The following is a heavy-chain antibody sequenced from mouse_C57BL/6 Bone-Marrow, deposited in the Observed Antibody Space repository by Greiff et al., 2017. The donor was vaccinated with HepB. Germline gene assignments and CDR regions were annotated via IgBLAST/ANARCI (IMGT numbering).Heavy chain of an antibody. Sequence: EVQLQQSGAELVRPGASVKLSCTASGFNIQDDYMHWVKQRPEQGLEWIGWIDPENGDTEYASKFQGKATITADTSSNTAYLQLSSLTSEDTAVYYCTVDYGSLFDYWGQGTTLTVSS. CDR1: GFNIQDDY. CDR3: TVDYGSLFDY. CDR2: IDPENGDT. D-gene: IGHD1-1*01. V-gene: IGHV14-4*01. J-gene: IGHJ2*01.